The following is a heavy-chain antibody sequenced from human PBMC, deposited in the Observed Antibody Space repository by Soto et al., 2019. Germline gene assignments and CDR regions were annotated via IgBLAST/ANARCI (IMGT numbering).Heavy chain of an antibody. CDR1: GGSISSGGYS. V-gene: IGHV4-30-2*01. CDR2: IYHSGST. Sequence: SETLSLTCAVSGGSISSGGYSWSWIRQPPGKGLEWIGYIYHSGSTYYNPSLKSRVTISVDRSKNQFSLKLSSVTAADTAVYYCARDVQEAGDSTYGDYSWFDPWGQGTLVTVSS. J-gene: IGHJ5*02. CDR3: ARDVQEAGDSTYGDYSWFDP. D-gene: IGHD4-17*01.